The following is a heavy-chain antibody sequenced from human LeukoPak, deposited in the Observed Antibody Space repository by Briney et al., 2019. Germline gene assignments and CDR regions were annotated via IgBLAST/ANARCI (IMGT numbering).Heavy chain of an antibody. V-gene: IGHV4-61*02. J-gene: IGHJ6*03. CDR3: ARGHNSSSSGFYYYYMDV. CDR1: GGSISSGSFY. Sequence: PSQTLSLTCTVSGGSISSGSFYWSWIRQPAGKGLEWIGRIYTSGSTNYNPSPKSRVTISVDTSENQFSLKLSSVTAADTAVYYCARGHNSSSSGFYYYYMDVWGRGTTVTVSS. D-gene: IGHD6-6*01. CDR2: IYTSGST.